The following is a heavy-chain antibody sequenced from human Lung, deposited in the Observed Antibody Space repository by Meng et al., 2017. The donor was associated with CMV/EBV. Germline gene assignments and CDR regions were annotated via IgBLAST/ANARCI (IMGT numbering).Heavy chain of an antibody. Sequence: GESLKISCAASGFSFSSYWMHWVRQAPGKGLEWVANIKEDGGVKYYVDSVKGRFTVSRDNAKNSVFLQMNSLRAEDTAVYYCARIGYRSSSEDYWGQGTLVTVSS. V-gene: IGHV3-7*01. CDR1: GFSFSSYW. D-gene: IGHD6-6*01. J-gene: IGHJ4*02. CDR2: IKEDGGVK. CDR3: ARIGYRSSSEDY.